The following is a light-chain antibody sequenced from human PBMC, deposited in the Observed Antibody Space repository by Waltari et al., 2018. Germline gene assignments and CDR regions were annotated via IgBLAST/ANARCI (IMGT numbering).Light chain of an antibody. CDR2: EVS. CDR3: SSYTSSSTLGV. Sequence: QSALTQPASVSGSPGPSITIPCTGTSSDVDSYNYVSWYQQHPGKAPKLMIYEVSNRPSGVSDRFSGSKSGNTASLTISGLQAEDEAVYFCSSYTSSSTLGVFGTGTKVTVL. J-gene: IGLJ1*01. V-gene: IGLV2-14*01. CDR1: SSDVDSYNY.